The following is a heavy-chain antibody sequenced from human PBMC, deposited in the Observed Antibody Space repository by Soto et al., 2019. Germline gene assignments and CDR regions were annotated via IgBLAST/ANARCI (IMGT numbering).Heavy chain of an antibody. D-gene: IGHD4-17*01. CDR1: GYTFTSYY. CDR3: ARHDYGNGFDP. V-gene: IGHV1-46*01. CDR2: INPSGGST. J-gene: IGHJ5*02. Sequence: QVQLVQSGAEGKKPGASVKVSCKASGYTFTSYYMHWVRQAPGQGLEWMGIINPSGGSTSYAQKCQGRVTMTRDTSTSTVYMELSSLRPEDTAVYYCARHDYGNGFDPWGQGTLVTVSS.